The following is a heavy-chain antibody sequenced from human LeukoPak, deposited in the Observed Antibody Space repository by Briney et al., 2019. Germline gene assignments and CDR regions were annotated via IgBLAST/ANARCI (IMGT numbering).Heavy chain of an antibody. CDR2: IYHSGST. V-gene: IGHV4-34*01. CDR1: GGSFSGYY. J-gene: IGHJ5*02. Sequence: SETLSLTCAVYGGSFSGYYWSWIRRPPGKGLKWIGEIYHSGSTNYNPSLKSRVTISVDKSKNQFSLKLSSVTAADTAVYYCASYSHMVRGVNLFDPWGQGTLVTVSS. CDR3: ASYSHMVRGVNLFDP. D-gene: IGHD3-10*01.